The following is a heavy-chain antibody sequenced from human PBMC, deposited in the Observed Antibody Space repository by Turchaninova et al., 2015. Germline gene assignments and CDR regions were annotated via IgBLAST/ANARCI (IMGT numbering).Heavy chain of an antibody. CDR2: ISGDSGSA. D-gene: IGHD6-13*01. Sequence: GLVQPGGSLRLSCEASGFTFSTYPMSWVRQAPGKGLEWVSAISGDSGSAYYADSVKGRFTISRDNSKNTLYLHMNSLRAEDTAVYYCAKLSYISTWYGFDHWGQGTLVPVSS. J-gene: IGHJ4*02. V-gene: IGHV3-23*01. CDR3: AKLSYISTWYGFDH. CDR1: GFTFSTYP.